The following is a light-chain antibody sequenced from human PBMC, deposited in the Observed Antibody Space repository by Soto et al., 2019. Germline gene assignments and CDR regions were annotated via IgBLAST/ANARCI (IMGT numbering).Light chain of an antibody. V-gene: IGKV3-15*01. CDR3: QHYNYWPYT. CDR2: DAS. CDR1: DTIDNT. J-gene: IGKJ2*01. Sequence: TLSRSPLHVSKGERATLSCRASDTIDNTLAWYQRNPGQAPRLLIYDASTRATGVPARFSGSGSGTDFTLTISSLQSEDFAVYYCQHYNYWPYTFGQGTKVDI.